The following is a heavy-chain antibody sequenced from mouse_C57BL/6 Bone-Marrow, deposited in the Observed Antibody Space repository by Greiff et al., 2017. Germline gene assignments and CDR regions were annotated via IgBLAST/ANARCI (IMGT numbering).Heavy chain of an antibody. CDR3: ATLGPPWFAY. CDR2: ISYDGSN. V-gene: IGHV3-6*01. CDR1: GYSITSGYY. J-gene: IGHJ3*01. D-gene: IGHD4-1*01. Sequence: EVKLQESGPGLVKPSQSLSLTCSVTGYSITSGYYWNWIRQFPGNKLEWMGYISYDGSNNYNPSLKNRISITRDTSKNQFFLKLNSVTTEDTAKYYCATLGPPWFAYWGQGTLVTVSA.